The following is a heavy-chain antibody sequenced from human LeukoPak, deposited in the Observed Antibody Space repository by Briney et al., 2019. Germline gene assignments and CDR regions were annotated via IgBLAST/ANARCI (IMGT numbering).Heavy chain of an antibody. CDR1: GFTFSSYG. CDR3: ARVVYSSSWSMWGNVDHYYYYMDV. J-gene: IGHJ6*03. CDR2: IWYDGSNK. V-gene: IGHV3-33*01. D-gene: IGHD6-13*01. Sequence: GGSLRLSCAASGFTFSSYGMHWVRQAPGKGLEWVAVIWYDGSNKYYADSVKGRFTISRDNAKNSLYLQVNSLRAEDTAVYYCARVVYSSSWSMWGNVDHYYYYMDVWGKGTTVTVSS.